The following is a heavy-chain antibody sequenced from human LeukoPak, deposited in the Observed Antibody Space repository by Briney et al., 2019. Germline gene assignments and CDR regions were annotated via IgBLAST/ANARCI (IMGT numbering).Heavy chain of an antibody. Sequence: SQTLSLTCTVSGGSISSGSYYWSWIRQPAGKGLEWIGRIYTSGSTNYNPSLKSRVTISVDTSKNQFSLKLSSVTAADTAVYYCARSAVAGTLSILGNYMDVWGKGTTVTVSS. J-gene: IGHJ6*03. D-gene: IGHD6-19*01. CDR2: IYTSGST. V-gene: IGHV4-61*02. CDR3: ARSAVAGTLSILGNYMDV. CDR1: GGSISSGSYY.